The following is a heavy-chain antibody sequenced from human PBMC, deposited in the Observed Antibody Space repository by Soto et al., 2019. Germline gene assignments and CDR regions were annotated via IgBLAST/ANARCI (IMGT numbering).Heavy chain of an antibody. D-gene: IGHD2-15*01. V-gene: IGHV3-30-3*01. CDR2: ISFYEGNK. Sequence: QVQLVESGGGVVQPGRSLRLSCATSGSTFSTYTMHWVRQAPGKGLEWVAVISFYEGNKYYAASVKGRFTISRDDYKNTLYLQMNSLRAEDTAVYYCARENTVGYCSGGSCYYFDYWGQGTLVTVSS. J-gene: IGHJ4*02. CDR1: GSTFSTYT. CDR3: ARENTVGYCSGGSCYYFDY.